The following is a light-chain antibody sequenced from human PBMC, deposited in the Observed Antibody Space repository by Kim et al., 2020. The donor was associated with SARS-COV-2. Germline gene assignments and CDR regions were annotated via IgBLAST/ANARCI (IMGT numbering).Light chain of an antibody. J-gene: IGKJ5*01. Sequence: DIQLTQSPSSVSASVGDSVTITCQASQDIRKYLNWYQHKPGKAPEHLITDASTLRTGVPSRFSGSASGTHFTFTISNLQHEDVATYYYQQYNNHQAITFGQGTRLEIK. CDR3: QQYNNHQAIT. CDR2: DAS. CDR1: QDIRKY. V-gene: IGKV1-33*01.